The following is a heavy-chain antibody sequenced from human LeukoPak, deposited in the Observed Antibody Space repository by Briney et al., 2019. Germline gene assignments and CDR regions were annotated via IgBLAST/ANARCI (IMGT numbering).Heavy chain of an antibody. D-gene: IGHD3-22*01. CDR2: ISWNSGSI. CDR3: AKDSLRYYDSSGSTYYFDY. J-gene: IGHJ4*02. V-gene: IGHV3-9*03. CDR1: GFTFDDYA. Sequence: GGSLRLSCAAPGFTFDDYAMHWVRQAPGKGLEWVSGISWNSGSIGYADSVKGRFTISRDNDKNSLYLQMNSLRAEDMALYYCAKDSLRYYDSSGSTYYFDYWGQGTLVTVSS.